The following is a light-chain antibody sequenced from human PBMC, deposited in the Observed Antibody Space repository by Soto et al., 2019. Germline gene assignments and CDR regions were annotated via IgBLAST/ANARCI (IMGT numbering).Light chain of an antibody. CDR1: QSVTSN. V-gene: IGKV3-15*01. J-gene: IGKJ4*01. CDR3: QQYNHWPPLT. CDR2: GAS. Sequence: EIVMTQSPATLSVSPGERATLSCRASQSVTSNLAWYQQKPGQAPRLLIYGASTRATGIPARFSAGGSGTEFTLTISSLQSEDFAFYYCQQYNHWPPLTFGGGTKVEIK.